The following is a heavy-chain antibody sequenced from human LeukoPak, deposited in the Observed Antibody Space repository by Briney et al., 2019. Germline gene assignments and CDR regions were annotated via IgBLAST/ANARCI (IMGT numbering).Heavy chain of an antibody. Sequence: ASVKVSCKASGGTFSSYAISWVRQAPGQGLEWMGRIIPILGIANYAQKFQGRVTITADKSTGTAYMELSSLRSEDTAVYYCARGAPGAAAAHFDXWGQGTLVTVSS. CDR1: GGTFSSYA. CDR3: ARGAPGAAAAHFDX. CDR2: IIPILGIA. D-gene: IGHD6-13*01. J-gene: IGHJ4*02. V-gene: IGHV1-69*04.